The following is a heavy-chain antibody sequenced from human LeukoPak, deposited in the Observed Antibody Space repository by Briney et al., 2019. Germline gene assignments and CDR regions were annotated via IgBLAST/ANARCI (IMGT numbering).Heavy chain of an antibody. CDR2: IYYSGST. CDR3: ARAPYYYGSGSTAFDL. Sequence: PSETLSLTCTVSGGSVSSGSYYWSWIRQPPGKGLEWIGYIYYSGSTNYNPSLKSRVTISVDTSKNQFSLKLSSVTAADTAVYYCARAPYYYGSGSTAFDLWGRGTLVTVSS. D-gene: IGHD3-10*01. CDR1: GGSVSSGSYY. V-gene: IGHV4-61*01. J-gene: IGHJ2*01.